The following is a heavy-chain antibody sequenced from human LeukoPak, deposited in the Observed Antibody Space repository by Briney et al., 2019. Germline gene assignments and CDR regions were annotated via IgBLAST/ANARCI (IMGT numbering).Heavy chain of an antibody. J-gene: IGHJ6*02. CDR1: GYTFTNYW. Sequence: GEFLKISCKGSGYTFTNYWIGWVRLMPGKGLEWMGIIMPRCSYTRYSPSFQGQIAISADKSISTAYLQWSSLKASDTAMYYCARHKGDGSSWYPDFYYYGLDVWGQGTTVTVS. CDR3: ARHKGDGSSWYPDFYYYGLDV. V-gene: IGHV5-51*01. D-gene: IGHD6-13*01. CDR2: IMPRCSYT.